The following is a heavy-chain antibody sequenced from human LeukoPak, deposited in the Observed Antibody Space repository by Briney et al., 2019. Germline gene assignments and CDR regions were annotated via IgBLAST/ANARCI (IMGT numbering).Heavy chain of an antibody. V-gene: IGHV1-69*13. CDR1: GGTFSSYA. D-gene: IGHD5-12*01. Sequence: SVKVSCKASGGTFSSYAISWVRQAPGQGLEWMGGIIPIFGTANYAQKFQGRVTITADESTSTAYMELSSLRSEDTAVYYCARGGYSGYDSPFDYWGQGTLVTVSS. J-gene: IGHJ4*02. CDR3: ARGGYSGYDSPFDY. CDR2: IIPIFGTA.